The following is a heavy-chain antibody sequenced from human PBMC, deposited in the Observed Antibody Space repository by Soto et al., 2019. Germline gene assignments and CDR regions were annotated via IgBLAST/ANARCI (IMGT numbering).Heavy chain of an antibody. V-gene: IGHV1-69*06. Sequence: ASVKVSCKASGSTFSSYAISWVRQAPGQGLEWMGGIIPIFGTANYAQKFQGRVTITADKSTSTAYMELSSLRSEDTAVYYCARERTGIAVAGMSWFDPWGQGTLVTVSS. CDR3: ARERTGIAVAGMSWFDP. CDR2: IIPIFGTA. D-gene: IGHD6-19*01. CDR1: GSTFSSYA. J-gene: IGHJ5*02.